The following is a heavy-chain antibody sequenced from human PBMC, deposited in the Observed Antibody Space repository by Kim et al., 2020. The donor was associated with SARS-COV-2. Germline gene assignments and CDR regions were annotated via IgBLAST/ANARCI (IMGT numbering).Heavy chain of an antibody. J-gene: IGHJ5*02. D-gene: IGHD1-1*01. V-gene: IGHV4-34*01. CDR1: GGSFSGYY. CDR3: ARGTRNVRAGWFDP. CDR2: INHSGST. Sequence: SETLSLTCAVYGGSFSGYYWSWIRQPPGKGLEWIGEINHSGSTNYNPSLKSRVTISVDTSKNQFSLKLSSVTAADTAVYYCARGTRNVRAGWFDPWGQGT.